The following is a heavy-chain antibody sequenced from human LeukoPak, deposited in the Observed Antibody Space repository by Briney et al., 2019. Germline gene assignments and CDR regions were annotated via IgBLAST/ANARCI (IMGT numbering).Heavy chain of an antibody. CDR3: ARPNLAYSNYDAFDI. V-gene: IGHV1-2*02. D-gene: IGHD4-11*01. Sequence: ASVKVSCKASGYTFTGYYMHWVRQAPGQGLEWMGWINPNSGGTNYAQKFQGRVTMTRDTSISTAYMELSRLRSDDTAVYYCARPNLAYSNYDAFDIWGQGTMVTVSS. CDR2: INPNSGGT. J-gene: IGHJ3*02. CDR1: GYTFTGYY.